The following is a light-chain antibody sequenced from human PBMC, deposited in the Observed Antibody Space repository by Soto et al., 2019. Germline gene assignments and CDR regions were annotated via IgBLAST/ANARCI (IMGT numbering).Light chain of an antibody. CDR2: GAS. V-gene: IGKV1-9*01. Sequence: DIQLTQSPSFLSASVGDRVTITCRASQGISSYLAWFQQKPGRAPNLLIYGASTLQSGVPSRFSGSGSGTDFTLTISSLQPEDLATYYCQQLNSYPRLFNFGGGTKVDIK. J-gene: IGKJ4*01. CDR1: QGISSY. CDR3: QQLNSYPRLFN.